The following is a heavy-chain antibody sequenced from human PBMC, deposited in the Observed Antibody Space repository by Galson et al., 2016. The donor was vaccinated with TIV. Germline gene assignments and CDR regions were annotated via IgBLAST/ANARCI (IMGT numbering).Heavy chain of an antibody. V-gene: IGHV2-5*02. CDR3: AHRRETYYYGSSGYYGNNWFDP. CDR1: GFSLSTSGVG. Sequence: PALVKPTQTLTLTCTFSGFSLSTSGVGVGWIRQPPGKALEWLALIYWDDDKRYSPSLKSRLTITKDTSKNQVVLTMTNMDPVDTATYYCAHRRETYYYGSSGYYGNNWFDPWGQGTLVTVSS. CDR2: IYWDDDK. J-gene: IGHJ5*02. D-gene: IGHD3-22*01.